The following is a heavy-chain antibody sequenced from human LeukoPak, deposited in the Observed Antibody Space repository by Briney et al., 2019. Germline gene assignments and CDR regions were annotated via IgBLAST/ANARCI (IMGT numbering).Heavy chain of an antibody. CDR3: ARGDSGYDYHWFDP. CDR2: IYYSGST. Sequence: PSETLSLTCTVSGGSISSSSYYWGWIRKPPGKGLEWIGSIYYSGSTYYNPSLKSRVTISVDTSKNQFSLKLSSVTAADTAVYYCARGDSGYDYHWFDPWGQGTLVTVSS. V-gene: IGHV4-39*07. CDR1: GGSISSSSYY. D-gene: IGHD5-12*01. J-gene: IGHJ5*02.